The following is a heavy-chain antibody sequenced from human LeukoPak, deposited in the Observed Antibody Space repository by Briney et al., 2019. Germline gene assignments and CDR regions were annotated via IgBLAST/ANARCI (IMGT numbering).Heavy chain of an antibody. V-gene: IGHV3-23*01. D-gene: IGHD3-10*02. J-gene: IGHJ5*02. Sequence: PGGSLTLSCVASGFTLKLYAMDWVRQAAGGGRGWVSSISDFVTDTYYADAVQGRFTISTDNSKSTPYLQMNSLRAEDTAVYYCAKDRGPYVAIDNNWFDPWGQGTLVTVSS. CDR2: ISDFVTDT. CDR3: AKDRGPYVAIDNNWFDP. CDR1: GFTLKLYA.